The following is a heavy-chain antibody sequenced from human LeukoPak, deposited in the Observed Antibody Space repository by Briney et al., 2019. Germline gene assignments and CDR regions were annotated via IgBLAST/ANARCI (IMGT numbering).Heavy chain of an antibody. CDR1: GGSFSGYY. CDR3: ARAGVRIRITIFGVAPPADYWFDP. J-gene: IGHJ5*02. V-gene: IGHV4-34*01. CDR2: INHSGST. Sequence: SETLSLTCAVYGGSFSGYYWSWIRQPPGKGLEWIGEINHSGSTNYNPSLKSRVTISVDTSKNQFSLKLSSVTAADTAVYYCARAGVRIRITIFGVAPPADYWFDPWGQGTLVTVSS. D-gene: IGHD3-3*01.